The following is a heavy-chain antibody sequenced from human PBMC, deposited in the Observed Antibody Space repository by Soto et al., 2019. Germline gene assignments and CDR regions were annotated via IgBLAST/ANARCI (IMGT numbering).Heavy chain of an antibody. J-gene: IGHJ3*02. D-gene: IGHD1-26*01. CDR2: IYWNDDK. CDR1: GFSLSTRAVG. Sequence: GPTLVNPTQTLTLTCTFSGFSLSTRAVGVGWIRQPPGKALEWLALIYWNDDKRYSPSLKKKLHITKDTSKNHVVLTMTNMDPVDTATYYCAHRHELGSFDIWGQGTKVTVSS. V-gene: IGHV2-5*01. CDR3: AHRHELGSFDI.